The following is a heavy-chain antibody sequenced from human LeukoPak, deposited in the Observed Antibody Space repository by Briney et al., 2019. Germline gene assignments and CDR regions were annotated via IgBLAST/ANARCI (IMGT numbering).Heavy chain of an antibody. J-gene: IGHJ4*02. CDR2: ISAYNGNT. CDR1: GYTFTSYG. CDR3: ARDRWYYYYSSGTFDY. D-gene: IGHD3-22*01. V-gene: IGHV1-18*01. Sequence: ASVKVSCKASGYTFTSYGISWVRQAPGQGLEWMGWISAYNGNTNYAQKLQDRVTMTTDTTTSTAYMELRSLRSDDTAVYYCARDRWYYYYSSGTFDYWGQGTLVTVSS.